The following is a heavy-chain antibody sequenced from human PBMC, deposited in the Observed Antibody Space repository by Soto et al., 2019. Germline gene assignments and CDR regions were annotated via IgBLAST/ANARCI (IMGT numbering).Heavy chain of an antibody. Sequence: ASVKVSCKASGGTFSSYAISWVRQAPGQGLEWMGGIIPIFGTANYAQKFQGRVTNTADESTSTAYMELISPRSEDTAAHYSARREGYRSSSHGRDVWGQGTTGTVS. J-gene: IGHJ6*02. CDR2: IIPIFGTA. CDR1: GGTFSSYA. CDR3: ARREGYRSSSHGRDV. V-gene: IGHV1-69*13. D-gene: IGHD6-6*01.